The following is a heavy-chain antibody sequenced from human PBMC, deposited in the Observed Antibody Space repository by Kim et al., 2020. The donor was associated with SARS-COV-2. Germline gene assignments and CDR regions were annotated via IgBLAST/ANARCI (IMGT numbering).Heavy chain of an antibody. D-gene: IGHD2-15*01. J-gene: IGHJ5*02. CDR3: AKFGCSGGSCYSALDNWFDP. V-gene: IGHV3-23*01. CDR2: ISGSGGST. CDR1: GFTFSSYA. Sequence: GGSLRLSCAASGFTFSSYAMSWVRQAPGKGLEWVSAISGSGGSTYYADSVKGRFTISRDNSKNTLYLQMNSLRAEDTAVYYCAKFGCSGGSCYSALDNWFDPWGQGTLVTVSS.